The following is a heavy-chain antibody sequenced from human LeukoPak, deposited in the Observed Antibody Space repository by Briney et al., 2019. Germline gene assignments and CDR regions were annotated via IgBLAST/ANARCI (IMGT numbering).Heavy chain of an antibody. D-gene: IGHD3-10*02. J-gene: IGHJ6*04. V-gene: IGHV3-48*03. CDR2: ISRSGSSI. CDR3: AELGITMIGGV. CDR1: GFTFSSYE. Sequence: GGSLRLSCAASGFTFSSYEMNWVRQAPGKGLEWVSYISRSGSSIYYADSVKGRFTISRDNAKNSLYLQMNSLRAEDTAVYYCAELGITMIGGVWGKGTTVTISS.